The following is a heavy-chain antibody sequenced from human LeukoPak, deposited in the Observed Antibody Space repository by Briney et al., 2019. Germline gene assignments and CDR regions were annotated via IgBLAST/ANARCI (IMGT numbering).Heavy chain of an antibody. J-gene: IGHJ4*02. D-gene: IGHD2/OR15-2a*01. CDR1: GVSFSGYY. V-gene: IGHV4-34*01. CDR2: INHSGST. CDR3: ARGNIGPYYFDY. Sequence: SETLSLTCAVYGVSFSGYYWSWIRQPPGKGLEWIGEINHSGSTNYNPSLKSRVTIAVDTSKNQFSLKLSSVTAADTAVYYCARGNIGPYYFDYWGQGTLVTVSS.